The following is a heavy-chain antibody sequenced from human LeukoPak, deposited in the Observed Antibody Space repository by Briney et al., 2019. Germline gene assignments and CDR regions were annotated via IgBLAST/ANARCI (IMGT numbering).Heavy chain of an antibody. CDR1: GFTFSSYE. D-gene: IGHD1-26*01. CDR2: ISTTGTI. Sequence: GGSLRLSCAASGFTFSSYEMNWARQAPGKGLEWVSYISTTGTIYYAGSVKGRFTISRDNAKNSLYLQMNSLRAEDTAVYYCARRSDFDYWGQGTLVTVSS. J-gene: IGHJ4*02. CDR3: ARRSDFDY. V-gene: IGHV3-48*03.